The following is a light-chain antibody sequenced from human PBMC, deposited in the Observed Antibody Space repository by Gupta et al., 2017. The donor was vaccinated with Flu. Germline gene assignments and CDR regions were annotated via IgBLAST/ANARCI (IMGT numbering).Light chain of an antibody. CDR1: QSVRSN. Sequence: DIVMTQSPATLSVSPGERATLSCRASQSVRSNVAWYQQKPGQAPRFLICGSSTRATDVPARFSGSGSGTEFTLTISSLQSEDFAVYYCQQYNNGPWGTLGGGTKVEIK. CDR2: GSS. V-gene: IGKV3-15*01. J-gene: IGKJ4*01. CDR3: QQYNNGPWGT.